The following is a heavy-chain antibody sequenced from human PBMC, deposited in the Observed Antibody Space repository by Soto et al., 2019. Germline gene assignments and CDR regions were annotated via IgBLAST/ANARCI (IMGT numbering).Heavy chain of an antibody. CDR3: AKGARSGWPWYFYL. V-gene: IGHV3-9*01. CDR1: GFTFEDYA. D-gene: IGHD6-19*01. J-gene: IGHJ2*01. Sequence: EVQLGESGGGLVQPGRSLRLSCAVSGFTFEDYAMIWVRQVPGKGLECVLSISWNSGAIDYAASVKGRFTISRDNAKKSLYLEMNSLRVEDTALYYCAKGARSGWPWYFYLWGRGTLVTVSS. CDR2: ISWNSGAI.